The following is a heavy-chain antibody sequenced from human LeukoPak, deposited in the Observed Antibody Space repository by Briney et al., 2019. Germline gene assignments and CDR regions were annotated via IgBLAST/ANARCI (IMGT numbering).Heavy chain of an antibody. CDR2: IYYSGNT. CDR1: GGXIGSGYY. Sequence: SETLSHTCTVSGGXIGSGYYWSWIRQHPGKGLEWIGYIYYSGNTYYNPSLKSRATMSVDTSKNQFSLKLTSVTAADTAVFYCARSYGAGRYSFDSWGQGTLVTVSS. D-gene: IGHD3-10*01. J-gene: IGHJ4*02. CDR3: ARSYGAGRYSFDS. V-gene: IGHV4-31*03.